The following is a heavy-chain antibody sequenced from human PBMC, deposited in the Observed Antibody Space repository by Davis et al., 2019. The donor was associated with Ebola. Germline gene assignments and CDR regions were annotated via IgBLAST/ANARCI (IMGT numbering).Heavy chain of an antibody. J-gene: IGHJ4*02. CDR3: ARDASIYGHWTGWFDY. D-gene: IGHD3/OR15-3a*01. V-gene: IGHV3-33*02. CDR2: IWSDGGHE. Sequence: PAGSLTLSCTASGFSFNSNSMHCVRQAPGKGLEWVAVIWSDGGHEWYADSVKGRFTISSDNPTHTLFLEINSLRVEDTDVYYCARDASIYGHWTGWFDYWGQGTLVTVSS. CDR1: GFSFNSNS.